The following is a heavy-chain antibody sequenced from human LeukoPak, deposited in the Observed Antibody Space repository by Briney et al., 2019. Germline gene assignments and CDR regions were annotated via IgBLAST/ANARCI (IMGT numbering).Heavy chain of an antibody. V-gene: IGHV3-48*03. CDR2: ISGNGNTV. CDR3: ARPNSIDYYYYYYMDV. J-gene: IGHJ6*03. CDR1: GFTLSSYE. Sequence: PGGSPRLSCVASGFTLSSYEMNWVRQAPGKGLEWVSYISGNGNTVEYADSVKGRFTISRDNAKNSLFLQMNRLRAEDTAVYYCARPNSIDYYYYYYMDVWGKGTTVTISS. D-gene: IGHD3-3*02.